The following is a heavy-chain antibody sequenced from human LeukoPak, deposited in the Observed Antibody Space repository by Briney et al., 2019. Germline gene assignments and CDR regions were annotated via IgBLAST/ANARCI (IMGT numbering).Heavy chain of an antibody. CDR1: SDSFSGYY. CDR2: IYTSGST. J-gene: IGHJ4*02. V-gene: IGHV4-4*07. Sequence: SETLSLTCNVSSDSFSGYYWSWIRQPAGKGLEWIGRIYTSGSTNYNPSLKSRVTISVDTSKNQFSLKLSSVTAADTAVYYCARDVGSWYKYWGQGTLVTVSS. CDR3: ARDVGSWYKY. D-gene: IGHD6-13*01.